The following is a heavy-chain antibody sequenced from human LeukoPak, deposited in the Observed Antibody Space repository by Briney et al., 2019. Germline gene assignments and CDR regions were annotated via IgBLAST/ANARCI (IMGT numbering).Heavy chain of an antibody. J-gene: IGHJ4*02. CDR2: IYHSGST. V-gene: IGHV4-38-2*02. CDR1: GYSISSGYY. CDR3: ARDPFHYDFWSGYWGDFDY. Sequence: PETLSLTCTVSGYSISSGYYWGWIRQPPGKGLEWIGSIYHSGSTYYNPSLKSRVTISVDTSKNQFSLKLSSVTAADTAVYYCARDPFHYDFWSGYWGDFDYWGKGTLVTVSS. D-gene: IGHD3-3*01.